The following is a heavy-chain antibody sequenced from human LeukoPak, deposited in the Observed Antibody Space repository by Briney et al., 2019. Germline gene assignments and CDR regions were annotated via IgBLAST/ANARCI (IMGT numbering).Heavy chain of an antibody. V-gene: IGHV4-39*07. D-gene: IGHD6-19*01. Sequence: SETLSLTCTVSGGSISSSSYYWGWIRQPPGKGLEWIGSIYYSGSTYYNPSLKSRVTMSIDTSKTQFSLKVNSVTAADTGVYYCARAPEFSSGWLLDYWGQGSLVTVSS. J-gene: IGHJ4*02. CDR2: IYYSGST. CDR3: ARAPEFSSGWLLDY. CDR1: GGSISSSSYY.